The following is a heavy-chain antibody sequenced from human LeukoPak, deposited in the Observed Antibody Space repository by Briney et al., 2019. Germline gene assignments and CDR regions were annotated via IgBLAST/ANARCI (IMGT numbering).Heavy chain of an antibody. CDR2: IYYSGST. V-gene: IGHV4-39*01. Sequence: SETLSLTCTVSGGSISSYYWGWIRQPPGKGLEWIGSIYYSGSTYYNPSLKSRVTISVDTSKNQFSLKLSSVTAADTAVYYCASQARYYYGSGSHFDYWGQGTLVTVSS. CDR1: GGSISSYY. J-gene: IGHJ4*02. CDR3: ASQARYYYGSGSHFDY. D-gene: IGHD3-10*01.